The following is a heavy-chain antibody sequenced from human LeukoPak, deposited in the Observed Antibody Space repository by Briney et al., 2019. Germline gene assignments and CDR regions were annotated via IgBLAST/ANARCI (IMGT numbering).Heavy chain of an antibody. D-gene: IGHD2-2*01. CDR2: IYPGDSDT. J-gene: IGHJ4*02. CDR1: GYSFTNYW. CDR3: ARSFNCTTTSCYPFDY. Sequence: GESLKISCKASGYSFTNYWIGWVRQMPGKGLEWMGIIYPGDSDTRYSPSFQGQVTISADKSITTAYLQWSGLKASDTAMYYCARSFNCTTTSCYPFDYWGQGILVTVSS. V-gene: IGHV5-51*01.